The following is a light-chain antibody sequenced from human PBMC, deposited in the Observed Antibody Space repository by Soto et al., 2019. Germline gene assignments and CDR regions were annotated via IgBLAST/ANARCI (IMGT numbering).Light chain of an antibody. CDR2: DVA. J-gene: IGLJ1*01. CDR3: VSYTSCTTYV. Sequence: QSVLTQPASVSDSPGQSITISCTGTSSDVGGSNFVSWYQQHPGKPPKLIIYDVANRPSGVSNRFSGSKSGSTASLIISRLQTEDEADYYCVSYTSCTTYVFGTGTQLTVL. CDR1: SSDVGGSNF. V-gene: IGLV2-14*03.